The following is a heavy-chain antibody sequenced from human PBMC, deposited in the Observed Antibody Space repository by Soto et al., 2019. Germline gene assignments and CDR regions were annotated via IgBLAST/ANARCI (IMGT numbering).Heavy chain of an antibody. J-gene: IGHJ4*02. CDR1: GFTFSSYG. Sequence: QVQLVESGGGVVQPGRSLRLSCAASGFTFSSYGMHWVRQAQGKGLEWVAVISYDGSNKYYADSVKGRFTISRDNSKNTLYLPRNSLRAEDTAVYYCEKDGRRCLEWLYNVDFWGQGALVTVSS. CDR2: ISYDGSNK. V-gene: IGHV3-30*18. CDR3: EKDGRRCLEWLYNVDF. D-gene: IGHD3-3*01.